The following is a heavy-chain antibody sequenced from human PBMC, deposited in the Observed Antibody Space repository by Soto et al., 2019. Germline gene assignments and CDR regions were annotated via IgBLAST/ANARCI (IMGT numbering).Heavy chain of an antibody. D-gene: IGHD5-18*01. CDR1: GYTFTSYG. J-gene: IGHJ6*02. CDR2: ISAYNGNT. Sequence: QVQLVQSGAEVKKPGASVKVSCKASGYTFTSYGISWVRQAPGQGLEWMGWISAYNGNTNYAQKLQGRVTMTTDTSTSTAYMELRSLRSDDTAGYYCARWGDTAMEYYYYGMDVWGQGTTVTVSS. V-gene: IGHV1-18*01. CDR3: ARWGDTAMEYYYYGMDV.